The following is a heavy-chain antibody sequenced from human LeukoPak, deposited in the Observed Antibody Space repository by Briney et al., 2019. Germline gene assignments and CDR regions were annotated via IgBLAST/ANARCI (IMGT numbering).Heavy chain of an antibody. Sequence: PGGSLRLSCAASGFTFSSYGMHWVRQAPGKGLEWVAVIWYDGSNKYYADSVKGRFTISRDNSKNTLYLQMDGLRAEDTAVYYCARMYYYDSSGDNDAFDIWGQGTMVTVSS. V-gene: IGHV3-33*01. CDR3: ARMYYYDSSGDNDAFDI. CDR2: IWYDGSNK. D-gene: IGHD3-22*01. CDR1: GFTFSSYG. J-gene: IGHJ3*02.